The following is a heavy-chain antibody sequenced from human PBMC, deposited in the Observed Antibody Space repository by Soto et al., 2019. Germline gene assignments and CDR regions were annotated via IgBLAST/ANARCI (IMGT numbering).Heavy chain of an antibody. D-gene: IGHD6-19*01. Sequence: DVQLVESGGAWVQPGGSLGLSCAVSGFTVSAKWMSWVRQAPGKGLEWLANINEDGSKKFYVDSVKGRFTISKDNAKNSLSLQLGSLRADDTAVYYCEREMHLGSGWGDIDIWGRGTMVTVSS. J-gene: IGHJ4*02. CDR1: GFTVSAKW. V-gene: IGHV3-7*03. CDR3: EREMHLGSGWGDIDI. CDR2: INEDGSKK.